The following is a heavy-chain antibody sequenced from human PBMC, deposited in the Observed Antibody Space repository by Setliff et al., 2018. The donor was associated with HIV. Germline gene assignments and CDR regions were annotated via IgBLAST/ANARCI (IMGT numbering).Heavy chain of an antibody. J-gene: IGHJ4*02. CDR2: IIPMFGTP. Sequence: SVKVSCKASGGTFNNYAINWVRQAPGQGLEWMGGIIPMFGTPNYAQKFQGRVTITADESTGTAYMELSSLRSEDAAVYYCATDHGAAGAFDYWGQGTLVTVSS. D-gene: IGHD1-26*01. CDR3: ATDHGAAGAFDY. V-gene: IGHV1-69*13. CDR1: GGTFNNYA.